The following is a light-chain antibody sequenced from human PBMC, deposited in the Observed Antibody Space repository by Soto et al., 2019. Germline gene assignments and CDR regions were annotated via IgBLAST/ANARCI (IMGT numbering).Light chain of an antibody. V-gene: IGLV2-14*01. J-gene: IGLJ1*01. CDR2: EVS. Sequence: QSVLTQPASVSGSPGQSITISCTGTSSDVGNYKYVSWYQQHPGKAPKLMIYEVSNRPSGVSNRFSGSKSGNTASLTISGLQAQEETDYYCSSYTSSGTYVFGTGTKVTVL. CDR1: SSDVGNYKY. CDR3: SSYTSSGTYV.